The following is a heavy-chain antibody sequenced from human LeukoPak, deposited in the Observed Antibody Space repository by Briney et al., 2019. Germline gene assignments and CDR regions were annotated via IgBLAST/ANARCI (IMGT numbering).Heavy chain of an antibody. J-gene: IGHJ4*02. V-gene: IGHV1-3*04. CDR2: INTANGST. Sequence: PMASVKVSCKASGYTFTSNVIHWVRRAPGQRLEWMGWINTANGSTKYSQKFQDRLTITRDTSASTGYMELSSLISEDTAIYYCARDSAFADYWGQGTLVTVSS. D-gene: IGHD3-3*02. CDR1: GYTFTSNV. CDR3: ARDSAFADY.